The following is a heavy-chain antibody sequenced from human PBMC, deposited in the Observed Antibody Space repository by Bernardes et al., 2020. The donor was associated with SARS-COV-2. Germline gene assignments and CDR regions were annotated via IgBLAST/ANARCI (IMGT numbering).Heavy chain of an antibody. CDR2: IIPILGIA. D-gene: IGHD3-10*01. J-gene: IGHJ5*02. CDR3: ARQAHGSGSWWFDP. Sequence: SVKVSCKASGGTFSSYTISWVRQAPGQGLEWMGRIIPILGIANYAQKFQGRVTITADKSTSTAYMELSSLRSEDTAVYYCARQAHGSGSWWFDPWGQGTLVTVSS. V-gene: IGHV1-69*02. CDR1: GGTFSSYT.